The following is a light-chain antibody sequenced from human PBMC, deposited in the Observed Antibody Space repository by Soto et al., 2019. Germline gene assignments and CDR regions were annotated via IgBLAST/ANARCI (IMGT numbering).Light chain of an antibody. V-gene: IGKV1-16*02. CDR3: QQYNSYPVS. Sequence: DIQMTQSPSSLSASVGDRVTITCPASQDISNHLAWFQQKPGKAPKSLISAASSLQSGVPSKFSGSGSGTDFTLTISSLQPEDFATYYCQQYNSYPVSFGGGTKVEIK. J-gene: IGKJ4*01. CDR2: AAS. CDR1: QDISNH.